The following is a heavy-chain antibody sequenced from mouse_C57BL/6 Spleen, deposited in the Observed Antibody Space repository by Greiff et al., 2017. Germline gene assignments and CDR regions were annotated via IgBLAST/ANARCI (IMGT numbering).Heavy chain of an antibody. CDR1: GFTFSSYG. CDR3: AREGYYGSSYFDY. D-gene: IGHD1-1*01. CDR2: ISSGGSYT. Sequence: EVQGVESGGDLVKPGGSLKLSCAASGFTFSSYGMSWVRQTPDKRLEWVATISSGGSYTYYPDNVKGRFTISRDNAKNTLYLQMSSLKSEDTAMYYCAREGYYGSSYFDYWGQGTTLTVSS. V-gene: IGHV5-6*01. J-gene: IGHJ2*01.